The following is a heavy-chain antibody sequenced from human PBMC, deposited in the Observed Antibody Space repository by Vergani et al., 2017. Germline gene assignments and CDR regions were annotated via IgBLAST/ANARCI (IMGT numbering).Heavy chain of an antibody. V-gene: IGHV3-13*01. J-gene: IGHJ4*02. CDR3: ARAVSTTVGDPPGY. CDR2: IGTAGDT. CDR1: GFTFSSYD. D-gene: IGHD4-23*01. Sequence: EVQLVESGGGVVQPGRSLRLSCAASGFTFSSYDMHWVRQATGKGLEWVSAIGTAGDTYYPGSVKGRFTISRENAKNSLYLQMNSLRAGDTAIYYCARAVSTTVGDPPGYWGQGTLVTVSS.